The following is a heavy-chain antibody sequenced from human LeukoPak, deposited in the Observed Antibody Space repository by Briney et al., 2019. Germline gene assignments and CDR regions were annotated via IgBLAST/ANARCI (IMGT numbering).Heavy chain of an antibody. D-gene: IGHD3-22*01. CDR2: ISSSSNYI. Sequence: GGSLRLSCAASGFTFSSHSMTWVRQAPGKGLEWVSSISSSSNYIYYADSVKGRFTISRDNAKNSLCLQMNSLRAEDTAVYYCARTAYYYDSSGYDDAFDIWGQGTMVTVSS. CDR3: ARTAYYYDSSGYDDAFDI. V-gene: IGHV3-21*04. CDR1: GFTFSSHS. J-gene: IGHJ3*02.